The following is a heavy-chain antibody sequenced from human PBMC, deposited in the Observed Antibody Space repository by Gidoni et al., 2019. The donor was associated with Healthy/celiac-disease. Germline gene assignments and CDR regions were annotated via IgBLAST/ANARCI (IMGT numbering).Heavy chain of an antibody. CDR2: ISYDGSNK. CDR3: ARGVDTAMVPPFDI. V-gene: IGHV3-30-3*01. J-gene: IGHJ3*02. D-gene: IGHD5-18*01. Sequence: QVQLVESGGGVVQPGRSLRLSCAASGFTFSSYAMHWVRQAPGKGLEWVAVISYDGSNKYYADSVKGRFTISRDNSKNTLYLQMNSLRAEDTAVYYCARGVDTAMVPPFDIWGQGTMVTVSS. CDR1: GFTFSSYA.